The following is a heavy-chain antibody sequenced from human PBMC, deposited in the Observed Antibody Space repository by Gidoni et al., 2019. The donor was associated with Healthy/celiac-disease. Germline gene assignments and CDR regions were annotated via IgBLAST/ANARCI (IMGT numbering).Heavy chain of an antibody. D-gene: IGHD2-15*01. V-gene: IGHV4-31*03. J-gene: IGHJ6*02. Sequence: QVQLQESGPGLVKPSQTLSLTCTFSGGSISSGGYYWSWIRQHPGKGLEWIGYIYYSGSTYYNPSLKSRVTISVDTSKNQFSLKLSSVTAADTAVYYCARDGVGGEYGMDVWGQGTTVTVSS. CDR1: GGSISSGGYY. CDR3: ARDGVGGEYGMDV. CDR2: IYYSGST.